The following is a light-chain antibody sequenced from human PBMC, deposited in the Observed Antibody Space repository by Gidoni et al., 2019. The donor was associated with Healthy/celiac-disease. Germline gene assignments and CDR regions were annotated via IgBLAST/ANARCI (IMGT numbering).Light chain of an antibody. CDR3: QQYGSSPPRLT. J-gene: IGKJ4*01. CDR1: HSVSSSN. CDR2: GAS. V-gene: IGKV3-20*01. Sequence: EIVLTQSLGPLSLSPGARATLSVRASHSVSSSNLAWYQQKPGRAPRLLIYGASSRATSGPDRFCGSRSETDFTLTISRLEPDDFAVYYCQQYGSSPPRLTFGGGTKVEIK.